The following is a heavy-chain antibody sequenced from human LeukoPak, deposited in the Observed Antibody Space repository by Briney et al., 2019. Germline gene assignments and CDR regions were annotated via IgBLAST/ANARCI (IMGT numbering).Heavy chain of an antibody. J-gene: IGHJ4*01. CDR2: IYYSGRT. V-gene: IGHV4-39*01. CDR1: GGSISSSSYY. Sequence: PSETLSLTCTVSGGSISSSSYYWGWIRQPPGKGLEGIGTIYYSGRTYYNPSLKSRVTISVDTSKNQFSLKLSSVTAADTAVYYCSRQGSGNYLSPINYWGQGTLVTVSS. D-gene: IGHD1-26*01. CDR3: SRQGSGNYLSPINY.